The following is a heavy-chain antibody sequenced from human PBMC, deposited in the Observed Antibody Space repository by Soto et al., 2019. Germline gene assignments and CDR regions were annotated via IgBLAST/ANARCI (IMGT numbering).Heavy chain of an antibody. CDR3: ARSIAARPYVVRHFDS. V-gene: IGHV1-69*12. J-gene: IGHJ4*02. Sequence: QVQLVQSGAEVKKPGSSVKVSCKASGGTFSRYAISWVRQAPGQGLEWMGGIIPIFGTANYAQKFQGRVTITADEATSTAYRELSSLRSEDTAVYYCARSIAARPYVVRHFDSWGQGTLVSVSS. D-gene: IGHD6-6*01. CDR1: GGTFSRYA. CDR2: IIPIFGTA.